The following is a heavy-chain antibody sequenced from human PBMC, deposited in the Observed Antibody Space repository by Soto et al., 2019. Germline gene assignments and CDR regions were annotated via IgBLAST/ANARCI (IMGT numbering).Heavy chain of an antibody. CDR2: SDGSGGIT. CDR3: VKNSGWFNT. J-gene: IGHJ5*02. V-gene: IGHV3-23*01. Sequence: QLLQSGGGLVQPGGSLTLSCAASGFTFGTTDMSWVRQAPGEGLEWVSTSDGSGGITYYADSVKGRFTISRDNSRKTVYLQMNSLRGDATALYYCVKNSGWFNTWGQGALVTVSS. CDR1: GFTFGTTD. D-gene: IGHD3-10*01.